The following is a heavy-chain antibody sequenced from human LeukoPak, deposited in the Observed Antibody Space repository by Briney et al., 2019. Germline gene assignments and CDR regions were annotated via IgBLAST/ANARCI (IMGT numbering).Heavy chain of an antibody. Sequence: SETLSLTCAVYGGSFSGYYWSWIRQPPGKGLEWIGEINHSGSTNYNPSLKSRVTISVDTSKNQFSLKLSSVTAADTAVYYCAFRNLGDYRWFDPWGQGTLVTVSS. D-gene: IGHD4-17*01. CDR1: GGSFSGYY. J-gene: IGHJ5*02. CDR2: INHSGST. CDR3: AFRNLGDYRWFDP. V-gene: IGHV4-34*01.